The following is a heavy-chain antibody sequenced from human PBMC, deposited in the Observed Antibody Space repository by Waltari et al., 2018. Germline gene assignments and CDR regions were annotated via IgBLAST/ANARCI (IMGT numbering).Heavy chain of an antibody. J-gene: IGHJ6*02. CDR2: IYYSGST. V-gene: IGHV4-39*01. CDR3: ARGIAAGHYYYGMDV. D-gene: IGHD6-13*01. Sequence: QLQLQESGPGLVKPSETLSLTCTVSGGSISSSSYYWGWIRQPPGKGLEWIGSIYYSGSTYYNPSLKSRVTISVDTSKNQFSLKLSSVTAADTAVYYCARGIAAGHYYYGMDVWGQGTTVTVSS. CDR1: GGSISSSSYY.